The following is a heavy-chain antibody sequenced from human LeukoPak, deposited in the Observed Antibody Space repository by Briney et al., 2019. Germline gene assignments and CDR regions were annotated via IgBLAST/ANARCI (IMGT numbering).Heavy chain of an antibody. Sequence: ASVKVSCKASGYTFTSYGISWVRQAPGQGLEWMGWISAYNGNTSYAQKLQGRVTMTTDTSTSTAYMELRSLRSDDTAVYYCARDFVSDYDFWSGYFPRIYYYYGMDVWGQGTTVTVSS. D-gene: IGHD3-3*01. CDR3: ARDFVSDYDFWSGYFPRIYYYYGMDV. CDR2: ISAYNGNT. CDR1: GYTFTSYG. V-gene: IGHV1-18*01. J-gene: IGHJ6*02.